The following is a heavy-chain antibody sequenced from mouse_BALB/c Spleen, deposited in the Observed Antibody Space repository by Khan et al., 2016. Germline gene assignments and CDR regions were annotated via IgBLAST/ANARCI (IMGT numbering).Heavy chain of an antibody. CDR1: GYTFTSYY. D-gene: IGHD2-4*01. V-gene: IGHV1S56*01. Sequence: QVQLQQSGPELVKPGASVRISCKASGYTFTSYYIHWVKQRPGQGLEWIGWIYPRNVNTKYNDKFKGKATLTADKSSSTAYMQISSLTSEDSSVYFCARGGLRRGYYFDYWGQGTTLTVSS. J-gene: IGHJ2*01. CDR3: ARGGLRRGYYFDY. CDR2: IYPRNVNT.